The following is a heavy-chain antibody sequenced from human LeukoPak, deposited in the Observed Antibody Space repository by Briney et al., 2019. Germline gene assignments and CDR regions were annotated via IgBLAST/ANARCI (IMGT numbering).Heavy chain of an antibody. CDR2: ISPDGSST. D-gene: IGHD3-16*01. V-gene: IGHV3-74*01. CDR1: GFSFSSSW. CDR3: ARLQGITPQPMTEGFDI. J-gene: IGHJ3*02. Sequence: GGSLRLSCAASGFSFSSSWMLWVRQTPGKGLVWLSRISPDGSSTSYADSVKGRFTVSRDIARNTLSLQMDSLRAEDSAVYYCARLQGITPQPMTEGFDIWGQGTMVTVSS.